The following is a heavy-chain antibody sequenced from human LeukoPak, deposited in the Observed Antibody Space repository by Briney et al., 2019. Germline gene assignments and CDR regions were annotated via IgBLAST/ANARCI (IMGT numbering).Heavy chain of an antibody. D-gene: IGHD3-3*01. J-gene: IGHJ3*02. CDR3: ARDAGVDFWSGHSAAFDI. V-gene: IGHV3-21*01. CDR1: GFTFSSYS. CDR2: ISSSSSYI. Sequence: GGSLRLSCAASGFTFSSYSMNWVRQAPGKGLEWVSSISSSSSYIYYADSVKGRFTISRDNAKNSLYLQMNSLRAEDTAVYYRARDAGVDFWSGHSAAFDIWGQGTMVTVSS.